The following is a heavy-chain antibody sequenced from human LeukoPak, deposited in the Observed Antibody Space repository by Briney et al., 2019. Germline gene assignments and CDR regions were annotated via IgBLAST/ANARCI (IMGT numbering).Heavy chain of an antibody. J-gene: IGHJ5*02. CDR1: GGSFSAYY. D-gene: IGHD3-16*02. Sequence: SETLSLTCVVYGGSFSAYYWSWLRQPPGKGLEWIGEINNSGSTNYNPSLKSRVTISVDTSKNQFSLKLSSVTAADTAVYYCARVRFQYDYVWGSYRYGWFDPWGQGTLVTVSS. CDR3: ARVRFQYDYVWGSYRYGWFDP. CDR2: INNSGST. V-gene: IGHV4-34*01.